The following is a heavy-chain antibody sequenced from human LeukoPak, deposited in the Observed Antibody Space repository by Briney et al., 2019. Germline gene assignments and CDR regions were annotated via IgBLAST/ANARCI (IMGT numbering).Heavy chain of an antibody. CDR1: GFTFDDYA. CDR2: ISWNSGSI. CDR3: AKGQYSSSSEYAFDI. Sequence: PGGSLRLSCAASGFTFDDYAMHWVRQAPGKGLEWVSGISWNSGSIGYADSVKGRFTISRDNAKNSLYLQMNSLRAEDMALYYCAKGQYSSSSEYAFDIWGQGTMVTVSS. D-gene: IGHD6-6*01. J-gene: IGHJ3*02. V-gene: IGHV3-9*03.